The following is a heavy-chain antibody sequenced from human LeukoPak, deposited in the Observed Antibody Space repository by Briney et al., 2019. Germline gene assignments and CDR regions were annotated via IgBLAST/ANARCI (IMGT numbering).Heavy chain of an antibody. V-gene: IGHV4-4*07. Sequence: SETLSLTCTVSGGSISSYYWSWIRQPAGKGLEWIGRIYTSGSTNYNPSLESRVTISVDTSKNQFSLKLSSVTAADTAVYYCARDALTTVTTGAHYFDYWGQGTLVTVSS. D-gene: IGHD4-17*01. CDR1: GGSISSYY. CDR3: ARDALTTVTTGAHYFDY. J-gene: IGHJ4*02. CDR2: IYTSGST.